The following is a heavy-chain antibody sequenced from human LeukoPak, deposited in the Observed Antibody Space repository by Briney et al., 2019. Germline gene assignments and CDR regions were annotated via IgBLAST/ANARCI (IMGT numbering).Heavy chain of an antibody. CDR1: GFTFSSYA. V-gene: IGHV3-23*01. CDR3: AKAPLGSGWYPYYFDY. CDR2: ISGSGGST. D-gene: IGHD6-19*01. J-gene: IGHJ4*02. Sequence: GGSLRLSCAASGFTFSSYAMSWVRQAPGKGLEWVSAISGSGGSTYYADSVKGRFTISRDNSKNTLYLQMNSLRAEDTAVYYCAKAPLGSGWYPYYFDYWGQGTLVTVSS.